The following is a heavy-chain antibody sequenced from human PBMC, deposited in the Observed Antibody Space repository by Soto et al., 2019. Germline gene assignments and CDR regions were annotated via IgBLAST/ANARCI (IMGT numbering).Heavy chain of an antibody. CDR2: ISSSSSTI. J-gene: IGHJ3*02. CDR1: GFTFSSYS. CDR3: ARPPVRGAYDAFDI. Sequence: GGSLRLSCAASGFTFSSYSMNWVRQAPGKGLEWVSYISSSSSTIYYADSVKGRFTISRDNAKNSLYLQMNSLRAEDTAVYYCARPPVRGAYDAFDIWGQGTMVTVSS. V-gene: IGHV3-48*01. D-gene: IGHD3-10*01.